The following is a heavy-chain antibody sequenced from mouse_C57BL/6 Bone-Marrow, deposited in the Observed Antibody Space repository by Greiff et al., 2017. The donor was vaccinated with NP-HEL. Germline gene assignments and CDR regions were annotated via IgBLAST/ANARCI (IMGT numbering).Heavy chain of an antibody. CDR1: GFTFSSYA. CDR3: ARGNYGSSWYFDV. V-gene: IGHV5-4*01. D-gene: IGHD1-1*01. Sequence: EVQRVESGGGLVKPGGSLKLSCAASGFTFSSYAMSWVRQTPEKRLEWVATISDGGSYTYYPDNVKGRFTISRDNAKNNLYLQMSHLKSEDTAMYYCARGNYGSSWYFDVWGTGTTVTVSS. CDR2: ISDGGSYT. J-gene: IGHJ1*03.